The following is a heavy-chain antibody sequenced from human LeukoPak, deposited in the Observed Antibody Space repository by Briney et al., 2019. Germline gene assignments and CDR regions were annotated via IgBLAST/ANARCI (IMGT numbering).Heavy chain of an antibody. D-gene: IGHD3-22*01. V-gene: IGHV3-74*01. J-gene: IGHJ4*02. CDR3: ARSLGSSGYQDY. Sequence: GGSLRLSCAASGFTFSNYWMHWVRQAPGKGLVWVSRINSDGINTSYADSVKGRFTISRDNAKNTLNLQMNSLRAEDTAVYYCARSLGSSGYQDYWGQGTLVTVSS. CDR1: GFTFSNYW. CDR2: INSDGINT.